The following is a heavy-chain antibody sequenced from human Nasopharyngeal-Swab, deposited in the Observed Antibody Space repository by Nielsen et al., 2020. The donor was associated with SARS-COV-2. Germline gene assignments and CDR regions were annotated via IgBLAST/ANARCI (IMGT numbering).Heavy chain of an antibody. V-gene: IGHV1-69*06. Sequence: SVKVSCKASGDTFSSYAISWVRQAPGQGLEWMGGIIPIFGTANYAQKFQGRVTITADKSTSTAYMELSSLRSEDTAVYYCARVEMATMGGQLAYYFDYWGQGTLVTVSS. D-gene: IGHD5-24*01. CDR2: IIPIFGTA. CDR3: ARVEMATMGGQLAYYFDY. CDR1: GDTFSSYA. J-gene: IGHJ4*02.